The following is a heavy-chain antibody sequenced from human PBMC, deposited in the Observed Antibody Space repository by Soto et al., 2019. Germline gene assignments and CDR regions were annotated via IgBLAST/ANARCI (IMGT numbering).Heavy chain of an antibody. V-gene: IGHV3-23*01. Sequence: EVQLLESGGGLVQPGGSLRLSCAASGFTFSSYAMSWVRQAPGKGLEWVSAISGSGGSTYYADSVKGRFTISRDNSKNTLYLQMNSLRAEDTAVYYCAKEAGYCSTTNCYGGARAYWGQGTLVTVSS. CDR3: AKEAGYCSTTNCYGGARAY. J-gene: IGHJ4*02. D-gene: IGHD2-2*01. CDR2: ISGSGGST. CDR1: GFTFSSYA.